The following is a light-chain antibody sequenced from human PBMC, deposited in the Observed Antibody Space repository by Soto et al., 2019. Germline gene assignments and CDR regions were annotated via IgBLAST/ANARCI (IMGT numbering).Light chain of an antibody. CDR3: QQYTNTNNPWM. J-gene: IGKJ1*01. CDR1: QTISTW. Sequence: DIRVTQSPPTLSASVGDIVTINCRASQTISTWMAWYQQKPGKAPKLLVYDASTLQSGVASRFSGSGSGTEFTLIISGLQPDDSATYYCQQYTNTNNPWMFGQGTKVDI. CDR2: DAS. V-gene: IGKV1-5*01.